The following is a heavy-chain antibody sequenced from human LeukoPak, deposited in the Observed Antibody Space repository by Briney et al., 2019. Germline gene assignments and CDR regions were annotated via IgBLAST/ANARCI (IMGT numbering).Heavy chain of an antibody. Sequence: GGSLRLSCAASGFPFSSYWISWVRQPPGKGLEWVTNINEDGSVQDYVDAVKGRFTISRDNAKNSLYLEINSLRVDDTAVYYCVGQLLRAVWGKGTTVTVSS. J-gene: IGHJ6*04. CDR1: GFPFSSYW. V-gene: IGHV3-7*01. CDR2: INEDGSVQ. D-gene: IGHD2-2*01. CDR3: VGQLLRAV.